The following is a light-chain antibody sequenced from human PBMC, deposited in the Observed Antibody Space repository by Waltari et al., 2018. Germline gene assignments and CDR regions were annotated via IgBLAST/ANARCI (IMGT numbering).Light chain of an antibody. Sequence: EIVMTQSPATLSVPPGERATLSCRASQIVSSNLAWYQQKPGQAPRLLIHGASTRATGIPAKFSGSRSGTEFTLTISSLQSEDFAVDYCQQYNNWPPGAFGQGTKVEIK. CDR3: QQYNNWPPGA. CDR2: GAS. V-gene: IGKV3-15*01. CDR1: QIVSSN. J-gene: IGKJ1*01.